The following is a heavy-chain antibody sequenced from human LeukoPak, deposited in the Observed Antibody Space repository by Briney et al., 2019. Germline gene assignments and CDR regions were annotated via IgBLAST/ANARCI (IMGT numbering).Heavy chain of an antibody. Sequence: GGSLRLSCAASGFTFYDYAMHWVRHAPGKGLEWVSGISWNSGSIGYADSVKGRFTISRDNAKNSLYLQMNSLRAEDTALYYCAKDADSSGYYYDYWGQGTLVTVSS. V-gene: IGHV3-9*01. CDR1: GFTFYDYA. CDR2: ISWNSGSI. D-gene: IGHD3-22*01. J-gene: IGHJ4*02. CDR3: AKDADSSGYYYDY.